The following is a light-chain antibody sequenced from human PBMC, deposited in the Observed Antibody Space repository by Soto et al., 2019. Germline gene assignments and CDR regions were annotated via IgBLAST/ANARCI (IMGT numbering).Light chain of an antibody. CDR3: QPEYYTPRN. CDR1: QSILYSSNNKNY. Sequence: DIVMTQSPDSLAVSLGERATINCKSSQSILYSSNNKNYLAWYQQKPGQPPKLLIYWASTRESGVPDRFSGRRFWDGFPPNLRRPAAGGWGGFYFQPEYYTPRNFGQRDKGEIK. J-gene: IGKJ1*01. CDR2: WAS. V-gene: IGKV4-1*01.